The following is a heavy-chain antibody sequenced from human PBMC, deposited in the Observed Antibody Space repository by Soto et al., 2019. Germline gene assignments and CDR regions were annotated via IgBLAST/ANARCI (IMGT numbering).Heavy chain of an antibody. CDR1: GYTFTSYA. V-gene: IGHV1-18*01. D-gene: IGHD7-27*01. CDR2: ISGNTGDT. J-gene: IGHJ2*01. CDR3: ARVHWGNGYWYFDL. Sequence: QVQLVQSGAEVKKPGASVKVSCKASGYTFTSYAISWVRQAPGQGLEWMGWISGNTGDTRYAQKLQGRVTMTTDTSTSTVYMELRRLRSDDTAVYYCARVHWGNGYWYFDLWGRGTLVTVSS.